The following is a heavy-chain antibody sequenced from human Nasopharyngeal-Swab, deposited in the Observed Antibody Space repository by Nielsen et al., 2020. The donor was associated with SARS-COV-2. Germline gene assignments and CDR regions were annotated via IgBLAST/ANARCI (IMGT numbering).Heavy chain of an antibody. Sequence: ASVKVSCKASGYTFIVYYIHWVRQAPGQGLEWMGWINPNSGGTNYAQKFQGRVTMTRDTSISTAYMELSRLRSDDTAVYYCARVVWVDWDAFHIWGQGTIVTVSS. V-gene: IGHV1-2*02. CDR3: ARVVWVDWDAFHI. J-gene: IGHJ3*02. CDR1: GYTFIVYY. CDR2: INPNSGGT. D-gene: IGHD3-16*01.